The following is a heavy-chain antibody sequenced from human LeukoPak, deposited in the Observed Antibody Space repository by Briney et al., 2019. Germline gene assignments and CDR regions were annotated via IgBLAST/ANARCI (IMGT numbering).Heavy chain of an antibody. CDR2: IYSGGST. CDR1: GFTVSSNY. Sequence: GGSLRLSCAASGFTVSSNYMSWVRQAPGKGLEWVSVIYSGGSTYYADSVKGRFTISRDNSKNTLYLQMNSLRAEDTAVYYCARALWFGEIGYWFDPWGQGTLVTVSS. CDR3: ARALWFGEIGYWFDP. V-gene: IGHV3-53*01. J-gene: IGHJ5*02. D-gene: IGHD3-10*01.